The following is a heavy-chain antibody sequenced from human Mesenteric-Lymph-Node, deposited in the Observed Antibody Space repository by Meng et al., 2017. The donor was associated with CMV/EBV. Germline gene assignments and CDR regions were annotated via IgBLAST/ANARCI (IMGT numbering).Heavy chain of an antibody. Sequence: SETLSLTCTVSGGSISRSNYHWGWIRQTPGKGLEWIGSIFYSGNTYYNPSLKSRVTITVDTSKNHFFLRLNSVTAADTAVYYCARGALGGYYYGMDVWGQGTTVTVSS. V-gene: IGHV4-39*02. J-gene: IGHJ6*02. CDR2: IFYSGNT. D-gene: IGHD7-27*01. CDR1: GGSISRSNYH. CDR3: ARGALGGYYYGMDV.